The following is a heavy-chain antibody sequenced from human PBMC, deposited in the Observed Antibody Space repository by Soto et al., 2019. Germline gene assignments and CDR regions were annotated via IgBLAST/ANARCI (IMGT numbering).Heavy chain of an antibody. CDR2: VYYSGAT. CDR3: ARTTVVSFDY. D-gene: IGHD1-1*01. CDR1: GGSVRSASYH. Sequence: QVQLQESGPGLVKPSETLSLTCTVSGGSVRSASYHWSWIRQPPGKGLEWIAYVYYSGATNYNPSLKSRVTISIDTSKNHFSLKLNSVTAADTAVYYCARTTVVSFDYWGQGTLVTVSS. V-gene: IGHV4-61*03. J-gene: IGHJ4*02.